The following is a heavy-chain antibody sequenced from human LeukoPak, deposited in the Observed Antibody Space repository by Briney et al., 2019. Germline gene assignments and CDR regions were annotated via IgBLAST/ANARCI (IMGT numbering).Heavy chain of an antibody. CDR2: IYAGGIT. CDR3: ARGGGDGYNPYFDY. D-gene: IGHD5-24*01. V-gene: IGHV3-66*01. Sequence: GGSLRLSCAASGFTVSSNYMSWVRQAPGKGLEWVSIIYAGGITYYTDSVKGRFTISRDNSKNTLYLQMNSLRAEDTAVYYCARGGGDGYNPYFDYWGQGTLVTVSS. CDR1: GFTVSSNY. J-gene: IGHJ4*02.